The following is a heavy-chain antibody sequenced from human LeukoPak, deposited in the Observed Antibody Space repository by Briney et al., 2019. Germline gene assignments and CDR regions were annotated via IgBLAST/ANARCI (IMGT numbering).Heavy chain of an antibody. J-gene: IGHJ4*02. D-gene: IGHD2-15*01. Sequence: ASVKVSCKASGYTFTSYDINWVRQATGQGLEWMGWMNPNSGGTNYAQKFQGRVTMTRDTSISTAYMELSRLRSDDTAVYYCAREGPRPVAATLYWGQGTLVTVSS. CDR3: AREGPRPVAATLY. CDR2: MNPNSGGT. V-gene: IGHV1-2*02. CDR1: GYTFTSYD.